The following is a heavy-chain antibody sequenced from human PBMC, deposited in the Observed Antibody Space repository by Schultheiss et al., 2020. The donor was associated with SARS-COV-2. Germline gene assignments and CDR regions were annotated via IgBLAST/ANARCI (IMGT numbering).Heavy chain of an antibody. V-gene: IGHV3-30*04. Sequence: GGSLRLSCAASGFTFNSYPMHWVRQAPGKGLEWMSAISFDGSNKYYADSVKGRFSISRDISRNTLYLQMHSLRVEDTAMYYCARDVQGSADYWGQGSLVTVSS. J-gene: IGHJ4*02. CDR2: ISFDGSNK. D-gene: IGHD3-10*02. CDR1: GFTFNSYP. CDR3: ARDVQGSADY.